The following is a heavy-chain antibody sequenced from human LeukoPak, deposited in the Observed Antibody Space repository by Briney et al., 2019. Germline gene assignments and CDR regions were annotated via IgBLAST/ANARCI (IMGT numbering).Heavy chain of an antibody. Sequence: GASVKVSCKASGYNFTNYGISGVRQAPGQGLEWMGWISAYSGDTNYAQKLQGRLTMTTDTSPSTAYLELRSLTSDDTAVYYCARAPSFGDYGGDYWGQGTLVTVSS. CDR2: ISAYSGDT. D-gene: IGHD4-17*01. CDR3: ARAPSFGDYGGDY. V-gene: IGHV1-18*01. J-gene: IGHJ4*02. CDR1: GYNFTNYG.